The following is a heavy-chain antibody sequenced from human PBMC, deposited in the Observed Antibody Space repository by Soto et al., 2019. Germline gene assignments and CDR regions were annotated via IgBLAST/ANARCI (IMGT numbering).Heavy chain of an antibody. V-gene: IGHV4-31*03. J-gene: IGHJ4*02. D-gene: IGHD1-26*01. Sequence: QVQLQESGPGLVKPSQTLSLTCTVSGGSISSTGYFWTWIRQHPGKGLEWIGYIFYSGSTFHNPSLKSRVTISVDTSKNQFSLELSSVIAADTAVYYCAREAGSGDYFDYWGQGTLVTVSS. CDR2: IFYSGST. CDR1: GGSISSTGYF. CDR3: AREAGSGDYFDY.